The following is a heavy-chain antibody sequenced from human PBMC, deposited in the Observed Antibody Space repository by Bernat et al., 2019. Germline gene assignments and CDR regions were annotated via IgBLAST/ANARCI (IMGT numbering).Heavy chain of an antibody. CDR2: IYYSGST. V-gene: IGHV4-59*01. CDR3: ARGSWVYYDFWSGTMGAFDI. CDR1: GGSISSYY. Sequence: QVQLQESGPGLVKPSETLSLTCTVSGGSISSYYWSWIRQPPGKGLEWIGYIYYSGSTNYNPSLKSRVTISVDTSKNQFSLKPSSVTAADTAVYYCARGSWVYYDFWSGTMGAFDIWGQGTMVTVSS. D-gene: IGHD3-3*01. J-gene: IGHJ3*02.